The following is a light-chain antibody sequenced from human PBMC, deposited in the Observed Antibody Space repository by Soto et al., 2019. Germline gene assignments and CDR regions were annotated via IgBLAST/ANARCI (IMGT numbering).Light chain of an antibody. CDR3: QQYGSSPFT. CDR2: GAS. V-gene: IGKV3-20*01. J-gene: IGKJ4*01. CDR1: QSVSSSY. Sequence: EIVLTQSPGTLSLSPGERATLSCRASQSVSSSYLAWYQQKPGQAPRLLIYGASSRATGIPDRFSGSGSGKDFTLPISRLEPEDFAVYYCQQYGSSPFTFGGGTKVEIK.